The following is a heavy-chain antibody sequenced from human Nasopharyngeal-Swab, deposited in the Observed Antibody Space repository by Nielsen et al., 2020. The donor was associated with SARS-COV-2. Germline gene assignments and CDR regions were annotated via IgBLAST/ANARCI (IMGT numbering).Heavy chain of an antibody. J-gene: IGHJ6*02. CDR3: AGGYCSGGSCYPTPPYYYYGMDV. CDR1: GSTFSSYS. CDR2: ISSSSSTI. V-gene: IGHV3-48*04. D-gene: IGHD2-15*01. Sequence: GESLKISCAASGSTFSSYSMNWVRQAPGKGLEWVSYISSSSSTIYYADSVKGRFTISRDNAKNSLYLQMNSLRAEDTAVYYCAGGYCSGGSCYPTPPYYYYGMDVWGQGTTVTVSS.